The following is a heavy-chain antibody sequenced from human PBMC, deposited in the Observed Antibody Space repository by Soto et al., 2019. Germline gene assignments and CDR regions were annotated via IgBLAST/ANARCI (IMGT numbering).Heavy chain of an antibody. CDR2: ISGSGGST. D-gene: IGHD6-19*01. CDR3: ASRTSGWYFDY. CDR1: GFTFSSYA. Sequence: GGSLRLSCTASGFTFSSYAMNWVRQAPGKGLEWVSVISGSGGSTYYADSVKGRFTISRDNSKNKLFLQMNSLRAEDPAVYYFASRTSGWYFDYWGQGTLVTVSS. V-gene: IGHV3-23*01. J-gene: IGHJ4*02.